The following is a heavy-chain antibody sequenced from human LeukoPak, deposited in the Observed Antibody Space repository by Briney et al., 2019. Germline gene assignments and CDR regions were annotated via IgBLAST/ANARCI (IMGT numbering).Heavy chain of an antibody. D-gene: IGHD3-3*02. Sequence: LEWVSSISSSSTYIYYADSVKGRFTISRDNAKNSLYLQMNSLRAEDTAVYYCARDPPSFALWGQGTLVTVSS. CDR2: ISSSSTYI. V-gene: IGHV3-21*01. CDR3: ARDPPSFAL. J-gene: IGHJ4*02.